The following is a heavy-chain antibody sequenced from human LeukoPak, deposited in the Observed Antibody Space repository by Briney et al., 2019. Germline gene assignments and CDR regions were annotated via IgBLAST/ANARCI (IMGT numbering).Heavy chain of an antibody. CDR3: ARGDYGDYA. CDR1: GFTFSIYW. J-gene: IGHJ5*02. V-gene: IGHV3-7*01. D-gene: IGHD4-17*01. CDR2: INQDGSEK. Sequence: PGGSLRLSCAASGFTFSIYWMNWVRQAPGKGREWVASINQDGSEKYYVDSVKGRFPISRDNGKNSLSLQMNSLRAEDTSVCYFARGDYGDYAWGQGTLATASA.